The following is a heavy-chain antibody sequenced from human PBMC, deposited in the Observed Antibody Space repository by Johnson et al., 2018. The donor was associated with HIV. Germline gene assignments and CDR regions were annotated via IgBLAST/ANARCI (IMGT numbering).Heavy chain of an antibody. CDR3: ARDQCGGDCYNAFDI. CDR2: IKCDGSEK. Sequence: VQLVESGGGLVQPGGSLRLSCAVSGFTFSSSWMHWVCQAPEKGLEWVADIKCDGSEKYYADSVKGRFPISRDNSKNTLYLQMNSLRAEDTAVYYCARDQCGGDCYNAFDIWGQGTMVTVSS. CDR1: GFTFSSSW. V-gene: IGHV3-52*01. J-gene: IGHJ3*02. D-gene: IGHD2-21*01.